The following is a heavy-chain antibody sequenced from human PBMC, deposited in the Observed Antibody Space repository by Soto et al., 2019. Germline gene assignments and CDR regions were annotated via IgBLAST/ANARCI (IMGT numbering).Heavy chain of an antibody. CDR2: LYSSGRA. V-gene: IGHV4-4*07. D-gene: IGHD5-18*01. Sequence: QVQLQESGPGLVKTSETLSLTCTVSGVSISPYYWTWIRQPAGKGLEWIGHLYSSGRATYNPSLKSQVTMSVSRDHFSLTLKSVTASDTAVNYCARHFDVNTALDDYYFDLWGRGTLVTVSS. J-gene: IGHJ2*01. CDR3: ARHFDVNTALDDYYFDL. CDR1: GVSISPYY.